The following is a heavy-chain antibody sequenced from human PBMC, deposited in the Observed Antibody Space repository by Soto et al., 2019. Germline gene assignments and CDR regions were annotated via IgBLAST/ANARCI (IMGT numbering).Heavy chain of an antibody. CDR2: ISGSGGRT. Sequence: GGSLRLSCAAAGFTFRRYAMSWVRQAPGKGREWVSAISGSGGRTYYADSVKGRFTISRDNSKNTLYLQMNSLRAEDTAVYYCAKDRRYGSGIPAGHYRMDVWGQGTTVTVSS. CDR3: AKDRRYGSGIPAGHYRMDV. J-gene: IGHJ6*02. V-gene: IGHV3-23*01. D-gene: IGHD3-10*01. CDR1: GFTFRRYA.